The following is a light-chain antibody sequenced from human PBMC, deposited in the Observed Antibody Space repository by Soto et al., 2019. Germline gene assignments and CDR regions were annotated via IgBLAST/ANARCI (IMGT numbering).Light chain of an antibody. CDR3: SSYTTSNTRQIV. CDR1: TSDVGGYNY. J-gene: IGLJ1*01. V-gene: IGLV2-14*01. Sequence: QSALTQPASVSGSPGQSITISFTGTTSDVGGYNYVSWYQQQPGKAPKFMIYDVSNRPSGVSNRFSGSKSGNTASLTISGLQAEDEADYYCSSYTTSNTRQIVFGTGTKLTVL. CDR2: DVS.